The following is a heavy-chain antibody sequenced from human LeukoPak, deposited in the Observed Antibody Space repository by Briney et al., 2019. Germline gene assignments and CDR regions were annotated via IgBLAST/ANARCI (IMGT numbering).Heavy chain of an antibody. D-gene: IGHD3-3*01. Sequence: SETLSLTCTVSGGSISSYYWSWIRQPPGKGLEWIGYIYYSGSTNYNPSLKSRVTISVDTSKNQFSLKLSSVTAADTAVYYCARMSIFGVVLAGGFDPWGQGTLVTVSS. J-gene: IGHJ5*02. CDR2: IYYSGST. V-gene: IGHV4-59*01. CDR1: GGSISSYY. CDR3: ARMSIFGVVLAGGFDP.